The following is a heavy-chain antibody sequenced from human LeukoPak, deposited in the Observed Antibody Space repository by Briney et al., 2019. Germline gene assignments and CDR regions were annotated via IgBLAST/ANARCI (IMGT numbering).Heavy chain of an antibody. CDR1: GCSISSYY. CDR2: IYTSGIT. Sequence: SETLSLTCTVSGCSISSYYWSWIRQPAGKGLEWIGRIYTSGITNYNPSLKSRVTMSVDTSKNQFSLRLSSVTAADTAVYYCARQIDPWAPFDPWGQGTLVTVSS. J-gene: IGHJ5*02. D-gene: IGHD3-9*01. CDR3: ARQIDPWAPFDP. V-gene: IGHV4-4*07.